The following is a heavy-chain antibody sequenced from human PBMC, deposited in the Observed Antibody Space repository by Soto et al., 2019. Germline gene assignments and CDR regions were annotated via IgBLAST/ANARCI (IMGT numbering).Heavy chain of an antibody. V-gene: IGHV4-59*01. CDR1: GGSISSYY. CDR2: LYYSGIT. Sequence: PSETLSLTCTVSGGSISSYYWSWIRQPPGKGLEWIGYLYYSGITNYNPSLKSRVSASLDPSKNQFSLKLTSVTAADTAVYYCARRGGGDYLFDSWGQGMLVTVSS. D-gene: IGHD4-17*01. CDR3: ARRGGGDYLFDS. J-gene: IGHJ4*02.